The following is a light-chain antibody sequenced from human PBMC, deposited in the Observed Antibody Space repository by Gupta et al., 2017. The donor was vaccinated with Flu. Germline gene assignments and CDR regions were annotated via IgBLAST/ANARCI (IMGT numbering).Light chain of an antibody. J-gene: IGLJ3*02. CDR2: KDN. V-gene: IGLV3-25*03. CDR3: QSADSSVTSLV. Sequence: SYELTQPPSVSVSPGQTARLTCSGDAFPKQYAFWYQQRPGQAPVLLIFKDNERPSGIPERFSGSSSGTTVTLTINGVQAEDEADYYCQSADSSVTSLVFGGGTRLTVL. CDR1: AFPKQY.